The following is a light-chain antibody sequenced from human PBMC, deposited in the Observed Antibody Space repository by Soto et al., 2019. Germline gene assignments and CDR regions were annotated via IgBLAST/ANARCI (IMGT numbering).Light chain of an antibody. CDR2: END. Sequence: QSVLTQPPSVSAAPGQKVNMSCSGSSSNIGKYYVYWHQQLPGTAPKLLIYENDKRPSGIPDRFSGSKSGTSATLGITGLQTGDEADYYCGTWDSSLTTFVFGTGTKVTVL. CDR3: GTWDSSLTTFV. J-gene: IGLJ1*01. CDR1: SSNIGKYY. V-gene: IGLV1-51*02.